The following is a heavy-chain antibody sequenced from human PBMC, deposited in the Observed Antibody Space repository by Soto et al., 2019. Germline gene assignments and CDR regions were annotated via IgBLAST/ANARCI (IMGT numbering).Heavy chain of an antibody. V-gene: IGHV4-31*03. CDR1: GGCISSGGYY. D-gene: IGHD5-12*01. J-gene: IGHJ6*02. CDR3: ARDSGYSGYDDYYGMDV. Sequence: SGTMSLTCTVSGGCISSGGYYWTWIRQHPGKGLEWIGYIYYSGSTYYNPSLKSRVTISVDTSKNQFSLKLSSVTAADTAVYYCARDSGYSGYDDYYGMDVWGQGTTVTVS. CDR2: IYYSGST.